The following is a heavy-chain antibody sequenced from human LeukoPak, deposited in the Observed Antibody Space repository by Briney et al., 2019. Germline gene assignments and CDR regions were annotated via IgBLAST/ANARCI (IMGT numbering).Heavy chain of an antibody. J-gene: IGHJ4*02. CDR1: RGSISKYY. V-gene: IGHV4-59*01. D-gene: IGHD3-22*01. CDR2: IYYSGST. Sequence: SSETLSLTCTVSRGSISKYYWSWIRQLPGKGLEWIGYIYYSGSTNYNPSLNSRVTISVDTSKHQFSLKLSSVTAADTAVYYCARDYYDGSGYFGYFDYWGQGALVTVSS. CDR3: ARDYYDGSGYFGYFDY.